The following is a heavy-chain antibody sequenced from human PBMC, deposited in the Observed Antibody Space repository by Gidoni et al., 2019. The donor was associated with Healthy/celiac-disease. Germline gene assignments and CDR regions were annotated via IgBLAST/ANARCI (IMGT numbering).Heavy chain of an antibody. D-gene: IGHD3-16*01. V-gene: IGHV4-38-2*01. CDR3: ARFLGSGDI. Sequence: QVQLQESGPGLVKPSETLSLTCAVSGYSISSGYYWGWIRQPPGKGLEWIGSIYHSGSTYYNPSLKSRVTISVDTSKNQFSLKLSSVTAADTAVYYCARFLGSGDIWGQGTMVTVSS. J-gene: IGHJ3*02. CDR1: GYSISSGYY. CDR2: IYHSGST.